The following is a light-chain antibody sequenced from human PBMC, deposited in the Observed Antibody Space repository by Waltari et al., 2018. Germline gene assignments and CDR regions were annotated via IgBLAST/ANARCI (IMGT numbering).Light chain of an antibody. J-gene: IGKJ2*01. CDR3: QQYYSTPYT. CDR1: PSVLYSSNNKNY. V-gene: IGKV4-1*01. Sequence: DIVMTQSPESLAVSLGERATINYKSSPSVLYSSNNKNYLAWYQQKPGQPPKLLIYLAATRESGVPDRCSGSGSGTDFTLTISSLQAEDVAVYYCQQYYSTPYTFGQGTKLEIK. CDR2: LAA.